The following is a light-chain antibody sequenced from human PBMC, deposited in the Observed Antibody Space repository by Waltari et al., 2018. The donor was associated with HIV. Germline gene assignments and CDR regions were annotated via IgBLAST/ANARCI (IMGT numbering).Light chain of an antibody. CDR1: SSDVGGYNY. Sequence: QSALTQPRSVSGSPGQSVAISCTGTSSDVGGYNYVSWYQQHPGKAPKRIIYDVSKRPSGVPDRFSGSKSGNTASLTISGLQAEDEADYYCCSFGGRIPFGGGTKLTVL. V-gene: IGLV2-11*01. CDR2: DVS. CDR3: CSFGGRIP. J-gene: IGLJ2*01.